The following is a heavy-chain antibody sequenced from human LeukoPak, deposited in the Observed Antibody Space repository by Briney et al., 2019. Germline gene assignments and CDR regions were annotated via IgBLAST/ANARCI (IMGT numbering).Heavy chain of an antibody. Sequence: ASVKVSCKASEYTFTSYYMHWVRQAPGQGLEWMGIINPSGGSTGYAQKFQGRVTMTRDTSTSTVYMELSSLRSEDTAVYYCARVRIVGVSYYYYGMDVWGQGTTVTVSS. CDR3: ARVRIVGVSYYYYGMDV. V-gene: IGHV1-46*01. CDR1: EYTFTSYY. CDR2: INPSGGST. J-gene: IGHJ6*02. D-gene: IGHD1-26*01.